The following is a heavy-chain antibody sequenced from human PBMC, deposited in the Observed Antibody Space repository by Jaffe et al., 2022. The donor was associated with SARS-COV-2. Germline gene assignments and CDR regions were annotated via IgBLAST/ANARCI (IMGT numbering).Heavy chain of an antibody. CDR1: GGTFSSYA. CDR2: IIPIFGTA. D-gene: IGHD3-22*01. Sequence: QVQLVQSGAEVKKPGSSVKVSCKASGGTFSSYAISWVRQAPGQGLEWMGGIIPIFGTANYAQKFQGRVTITADESTSTAYMELSSLRSEDTAVYYCARSVRPRYYYDSSGYYSYFDYWGQGTLVTVSS. J-gene: IGHJ4*02. CDR3: ARSVRPRYYYDSSGYYSYFDY. V-gene: IGHV1-69*01.